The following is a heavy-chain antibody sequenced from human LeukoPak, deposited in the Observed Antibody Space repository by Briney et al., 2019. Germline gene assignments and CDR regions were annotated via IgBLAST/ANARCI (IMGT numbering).Heavy chain of an antibody. D-gene: IGHD6-19*01. J-gene: IGHJ3*02. V-gene: IGHV3-33*01. CDR2: IWYDGSNK. CDR3: ARGQWLALGDDACDI. CDR1: GFTFSSYG. Sequence: PGGSLRLSCAASGFTFSSYGMHWVRQAPGKGLEWVAVIWYDGSNKYYADSVKGRFTISRDNSKNTLYLQMNSLRAEDTAVYYCARGQWLALGDDACDIWGQGTMVTVSS.